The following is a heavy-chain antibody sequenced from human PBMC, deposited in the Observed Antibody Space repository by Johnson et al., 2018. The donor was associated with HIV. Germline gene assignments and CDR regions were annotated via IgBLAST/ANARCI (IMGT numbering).Heavy chain of an antibody. CDR1: GFTFSSYG. D-gene: IGHD3-16*02. CDR3: ARDRTSYGWIHDAFVI. J-gene: IGHJ3*02. CDR2: ISYDGSNK. Sequence: QVQLVESGGGVVQPGRSLRLSCAASGFTFSSYGMHWVRQAPGKGLEWVAVISYDGSNKYYADSVKGRFTISRDNSKNTFYLQMNSLRTEDTALYYCARDRTSYGWIHDAFVIWGQGTMVTVSS. V-gene: IGHV3-30*03.